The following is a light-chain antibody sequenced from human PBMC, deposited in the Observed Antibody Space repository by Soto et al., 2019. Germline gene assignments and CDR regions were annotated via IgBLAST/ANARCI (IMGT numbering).Light chain of an antibody. CDR3: QVWDNSSDPLYV. V-gene: IGLV3-21*04. J-gene: IGLJ1*01. Sequence: SYELTQPPSVSVAPGKTARIPCGGNNIGSKSVHWYQQKPGQAPVLVIYYDSYRPSGIPERFSGSNSGNTATLTISRVEAGDEADYYCQVWDNSSDPLYVFGTGTKLTVL. CDR2: YDS. CDR1: NIGSKS.